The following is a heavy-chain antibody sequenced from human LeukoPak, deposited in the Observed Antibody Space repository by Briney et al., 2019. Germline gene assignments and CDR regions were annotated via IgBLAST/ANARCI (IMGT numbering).Heavy chain of an antibody. CDR1: GFTFSSYS. Sequence: PGGSLRLSCAASGFTFSSYSINWVRQAPGKGLEWVSYISSGYPTIYYADSVKGRFTISRDNAKNSLYLQMNSLRAEDTAVYYCAELGITMIGGVWGKGTTVTISS. J-gene: IGHJ6*04. CDR3: AELGITMIGGV. CDR2: ISSGYPTI. D-gene: IGHD3-10*02. V-gene: IGHV3-48*01.